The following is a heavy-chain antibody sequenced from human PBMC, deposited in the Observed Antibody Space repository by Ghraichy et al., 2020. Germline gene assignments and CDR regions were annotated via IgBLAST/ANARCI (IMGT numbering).Heavy chain of an antibody. Sequence: GGSLRLSCSASGFAFSTYAMHWVRQAPGKGLESVSVISSNGGSTHYADSVKGRFTISRDNSKNTLYLKMSGLRAEDTAVYYCVKDHNYDTSGYSNNYFDYWGQGTLVTVSS. CDR3: VKDHNYDTSGYSNNYFDY. V-gene: IGHV3-64D*06. CDR1: GFAFSTYA. CDR2: ISSNGGST. D-gene: IGHD3-22*01. J-gene: IGHJ4*02.